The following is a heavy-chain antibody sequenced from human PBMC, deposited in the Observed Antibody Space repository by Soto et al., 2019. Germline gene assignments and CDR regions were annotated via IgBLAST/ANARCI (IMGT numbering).Heavy chain of an antibody. D-gene: IGHD4-17*01. Sequence: VQLQESGPALVKPSQTLSLTCSVSGGSISRGGYYWSWIRQYPGTGLEWIGFIYYNGDTYYHPSLRSRVTISVDTPKNQCSLRLSSVTAADTAIYYCARALTTTVTTDWFDPWGQGTLVTVSS. CDR1: GGSISRGGYY. CDR3: ARALTTTVTTDWFDP. V-gene: IGHV4-31*03. CDR2: IYYNGDT. J-gene: IGHJ5*02.